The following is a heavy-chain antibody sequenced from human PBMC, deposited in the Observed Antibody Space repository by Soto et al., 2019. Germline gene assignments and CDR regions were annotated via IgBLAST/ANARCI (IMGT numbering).Heavy chain of an antibody. Sequence: SVKVSCKASGGTFSSYAISWVRQAPGQGLEWMGGIIPIFGTANYAQKFQGRVTITADESTSTAYMELSSLRSEDTAVYYCAENSGSYSYLGFDPWGQGTLVTVSS. J-gene: IGHJ5*02. CDR1: GGTFSSYA. CDR3: AENSGSYSYLGFDP. D-gene: IGHD1-26*01. CDR2: IIPIFGTA. V-gene: IGHV1-69*13.